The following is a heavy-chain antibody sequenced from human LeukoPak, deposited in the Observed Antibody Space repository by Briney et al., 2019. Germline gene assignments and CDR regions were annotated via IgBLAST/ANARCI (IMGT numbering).Heavy chain of an antibody. D-gene: IGHD3-22*01. CDR3: AKSAPYYYDSSGYRRFDY. CDR1: GLTFSSYA. V-gene: IGHV3-23*01. CDR2: ISGSGGST. Sequence: GGSLRLSCAASGLTFSSYAMSWVRQAPGKGLEWVSAISGSGGSTYYADSVKGRFTISRDNSKNTLYLQMNSLRAEDTAVYYCAKSAPYYYDSSGYRRFDYWGQGTLVTVSS. J-gene: IGHJ4*02.